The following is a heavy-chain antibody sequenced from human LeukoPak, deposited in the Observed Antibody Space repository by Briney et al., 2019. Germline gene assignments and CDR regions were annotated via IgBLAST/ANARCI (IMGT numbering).Heavy chain of an antibody. J-gene: IGHJ3*02. V-gene: IGHV3-23*01. CDR2: ISPSGGGT. Sequence: PGGSLRLSCAASGFTFSNHAMSWVRQAPGKGLEWVSDISPSGGGTYYADSVKGRFTISRDNSKNTLYLQMNSLRGEDTAVYYCAKMVAGPNTAFDIWGQGTMVTVSS. D-gene: IGHD6-19*01. CDR1: GFTFSNHA. CDR3: AKMVAGPNTAFDI.